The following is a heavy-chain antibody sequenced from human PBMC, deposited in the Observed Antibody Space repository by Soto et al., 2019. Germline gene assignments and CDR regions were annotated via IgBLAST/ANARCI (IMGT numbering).Heavy chain of an antibody. CDR2: ISAYNGNT. CDR1: GYTFTSYG. V-gene: IGHV1-18*01. J-gene: IGHJ6*02. Sequence: ASVKVSCKASGYTFTSYGISWVRQAPGQGLEWIGWISAYNGNTNYAQKLQGRVTMTTDTSTSTAYMEMRSLRSDDTAVYYCASSKPYSSSWSPNYYYYGMDVWGQGTTVTVSS. D-gene: IGHD6-13*01. CDR3: ASSKPYSSSWSPNYYYYGMDV.